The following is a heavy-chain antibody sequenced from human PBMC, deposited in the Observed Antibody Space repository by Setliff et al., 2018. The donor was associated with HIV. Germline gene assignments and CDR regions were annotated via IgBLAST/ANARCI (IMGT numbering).Heavy chain of an antibody. CDR2: IIPIFGTA. V-gene: IGHV1-69*13. CDR3: APIDPFPHDYSNSSFDY. J-gene: IGHJ4*02. CDR1: GGTFSSYA. Sequence: SVKVSCKASGGTFSSYAISWVRQAPGQGLEWMGGIIPIFGTANYAQKFQGRVTITADESTSTAYMGLSSLRSEDTAVYYCAPIDPFPHDYSNSSFDYWCQGTLVTVSS. D-gene: IGHD4-4*01.